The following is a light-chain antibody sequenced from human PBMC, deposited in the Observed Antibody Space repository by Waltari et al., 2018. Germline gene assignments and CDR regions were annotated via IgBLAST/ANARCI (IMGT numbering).Light chain of an antibody. J-gene: IGKJ4*01. V-gene: IGKV3-15*01. Sequence: IVMTQSPATLSVSPGERATLSCRASPSVSSNLAWYQQKPGQAPRLLIYGVSIRATGVPARFSGSGSGTEFTLSISSLQSEDFAVYSCQQYNNWPLTFGGGTKVEIK. CDR1: PSVSSN. CDR3: QQYNNWPLT. CDR2: GVS.